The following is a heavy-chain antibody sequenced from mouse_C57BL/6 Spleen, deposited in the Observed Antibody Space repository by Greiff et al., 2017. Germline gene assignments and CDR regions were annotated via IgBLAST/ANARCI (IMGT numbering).Heavy chain of an antibody. Sequence: QVQLKESGAELARPGASVKLSCKASGYTFTSYGISWVKQRTGQGLEWIGEIYPRSGNTYYNEKFKGKATLTADKSSSTAYMELRSLTSEDSAVXFCARGTTVAHYAMDYWGQGTSVTVSS. CDR1: GYTFTSYG. V-gene: IGHV1-81*01. CDR2: IYPRSGNT. D-gene: IGHD1-1*01. J-gene: IGHJ4*01. CDR3: ARGTTVAHYAMDY.